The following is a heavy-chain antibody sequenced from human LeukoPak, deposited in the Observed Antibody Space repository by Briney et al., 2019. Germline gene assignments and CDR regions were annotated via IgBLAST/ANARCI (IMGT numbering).Heavy chain of an antibody. Sequence: PSETLSLTCVVYGASLSGHYWSWIRQPPGKGLEWIGEISHSGSSNYNPSLKSRVTISLDASKNQFSLNLTSVAAADTAVYYCASGVTRAQYLTMAYAYWGQGTLVTVSS. CDR3: ASGVTRAQYLTMAYAY. V-gene: IGHV4-34*01. CDR1: GASLSGHY. D-gene: IGHD4-17*01. J-gene: IGHJ4*02. CDR2: ISHSGSS.